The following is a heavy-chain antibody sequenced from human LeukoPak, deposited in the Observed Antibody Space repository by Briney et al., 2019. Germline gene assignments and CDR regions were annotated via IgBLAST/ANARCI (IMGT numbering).Heavy chain of an antibody. CDR1: GFTFSSFA. J-gene: IGHJ4*02. D-gene: IGHD3-10*02. CDR3: AKRGCSGSCYFDC. CDR2: ISGSGDRT. Sequence: GGSLRLSCAASGFTFSSFAMSWVRQTPGKGLEWVSGISGSGDRTYYADSVKGRFTISRDTSKNTLYLQMSSLRAEDTAVYYCAKRGCSGSCYFDCWGQGTLVTVSS. V-gene: IGHV3-23*01.